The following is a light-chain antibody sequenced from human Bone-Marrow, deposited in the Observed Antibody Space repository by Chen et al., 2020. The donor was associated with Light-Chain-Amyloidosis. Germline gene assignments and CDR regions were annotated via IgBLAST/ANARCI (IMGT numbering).Light chain of an antibody. Sequence: SYELTQPPSVSVSPGQTARITCSGDDLPTKYAHWYQQKPGQAPVLVIHRDTERPSGISERFSGSSSGPTATLTISGVQAEDEADYHCQSADSSGTYEVIFGGGTKLTVL. CDR3: QSADSSGTYEVI. J-gene: IGLJ2*01. CDR2: RDT. V-gene: IGLV3-25*03. CDR1: DLPTKY.